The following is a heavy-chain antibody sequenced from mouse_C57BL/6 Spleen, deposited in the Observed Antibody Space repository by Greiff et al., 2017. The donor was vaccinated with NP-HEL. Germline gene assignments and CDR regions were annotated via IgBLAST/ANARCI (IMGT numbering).Heavy chain of an antibody. CDR2: ISNGGGST. CDR3: ARHNWPDWYFDV. CDR1: GFTFSDYY. Sequence: EVKLMESGGGLVQPGGSLKLSCAASGFTFSDYYMYWVRQTPEKRLEWVAYISNGGGSTYYPDTVKGRFTISRDNAKNTLYLQMSRLKSEDTAMYYCARHNWPDWYFDVWGTGTTVTVSS. D-gene: IGHD4-1*01. V-gene: IGHV5-12*01. J-gene: IGHJ1*03.